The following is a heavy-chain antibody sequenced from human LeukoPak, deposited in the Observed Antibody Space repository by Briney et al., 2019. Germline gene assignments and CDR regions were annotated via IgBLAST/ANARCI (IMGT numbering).Heavy chain of an antibody. Sequence: KPSETLSLTCAVFGYSISSGYSWGWIRPPPGKGLEWIGSIYHSGSTYYNPSLKSRVTLSVDTSKNQFSLKLSSVTAADTAVYYCARHGPESSSWPNWFDPWGQGTLVTVSS. CDR3: ARHGPESSSWPNWFDP. V-gene: IGHV4-38-2*01. D-gene: IGHD6-13*01. CDR2: IYHSGST. CDR1: GYSISSGYS. J-gene: IGHJ5*02.